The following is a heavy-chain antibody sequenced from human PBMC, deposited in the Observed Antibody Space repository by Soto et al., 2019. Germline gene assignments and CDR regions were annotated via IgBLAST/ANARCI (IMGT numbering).Heavy chain of an antibody. V-gene: IGHV1-8*01. CDR3: ARESQWVIDY. J-gene: IGHJ4*02. D-gene: IGHD6-19*01. Sequence: QVQLVQSGAEVKKPGASVKVSCKASGYTFTSYDINWVRQATGQGLEWMGWMNPNSGNTGYAQQYQGRVTLTRNTSISTAYMELSNLRSEDTAVYSCARESQWVIDYWGQRTLVTVSS. CDR1: GYTFTSYD. CDR2: MNPNSGNT.